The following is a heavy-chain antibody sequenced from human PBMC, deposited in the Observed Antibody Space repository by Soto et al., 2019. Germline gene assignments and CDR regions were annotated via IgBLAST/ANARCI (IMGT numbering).Heavy chain of an antibody. CDR2: ISSSSSYI. J-gene: IGHJ4*02. CDR1: GFTFSSYS. V-gene: IGHV3-21*01. Sequence: PGGSLRLSCAASGFTFSSYSMNWVRQAPGKGLEWVSSISSSSSYIYYADSVKGRFTISRDNAKNSLYLQMNSLRAEDTAVYYCARDTCSSTSCYITFDYWGQGTLVTVSS. D-gene: IGHD2-2*01. CDR3: ARDTCSSTSCYITFDY.